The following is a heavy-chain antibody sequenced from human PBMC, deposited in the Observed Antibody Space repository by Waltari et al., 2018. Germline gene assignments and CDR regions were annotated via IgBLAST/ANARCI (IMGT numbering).Heavy chain of an antibody. Sequence: QVQLQESGPGLVKPSETLSLTCTVSGGSISSHYWSWLRQPPGKGLEWIGYIYYSGSTNYNPSLKSRVTISVDTSKNQFSLKLSSVTAADTAVYYCARESTGDYGNWFDPWGQGTLVTVSS. D-gene: IGHD4-17*01. J-gene: IGHJ5*02. V-gene: IGHV4-59*11. CDR1: GGSISSHY. CDR2: IYYSGST. CDR3: ARESTGDYGNWFDP.